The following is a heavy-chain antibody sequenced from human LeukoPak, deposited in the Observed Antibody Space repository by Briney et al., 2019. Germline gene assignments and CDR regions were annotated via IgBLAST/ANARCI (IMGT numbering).Heavy chain of an antibody. CDR1: GFTFSSYG. D-gene: IGHD4/OR15-4a*01. V-gene: IGHV3-30*02. CDR2: IRYDGSNK. J-gene: IGHJ5*01. CDR3: AKVYEYGDHDWFDS. Sequence: GGSLRLSCAVSGFTFSSYGMHWVRQAPGKGLGWVAFIRYDGSNKQYADSVKGRFTISRDNSKNTLYLQVSSLRAEDTAVYYCAKVYEYGDHDWFDSWGQGTLVTVSS.